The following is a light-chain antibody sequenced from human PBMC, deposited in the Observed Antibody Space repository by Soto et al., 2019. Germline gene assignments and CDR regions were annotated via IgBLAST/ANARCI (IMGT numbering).Light chain of an antibody. Sequence: QSVLTQPASVSGSPGQSITISCTGTSSDVGRYNFVSWYQQHPGKAPKLIVFEVANRPSGTSKRFSGSKSGNTASLTISGLQAEDEAHYYCSSYTSSDTVLFGGGTKVTVL. CDR1: SSDVGRYNF. J-gene: IGLJ3*02. CDR2: EVA. V-gene: IGLV2-14*01. CDR3: SSYTSSDTVL.